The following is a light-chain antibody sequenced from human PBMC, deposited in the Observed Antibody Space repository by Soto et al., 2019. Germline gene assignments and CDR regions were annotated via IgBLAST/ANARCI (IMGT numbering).Light chain of an antibody. CDR1: SSDVGGYNY. V-gene: IGLV2-14*01. CDR3: CSYTNSNTRQIL. Sequence: QSALTQPASVSGSPGQSITISCTGTSSDVGGYNYVSWYQQHPGKAPKFMIYDVSNRPSGVSNRFSGSKSVNTASLTISGLQAEDEADYYCCSYTNSNTRQILFGTGTKVTVL. CDR2: DVS. J-gene: IGLJ1*01.